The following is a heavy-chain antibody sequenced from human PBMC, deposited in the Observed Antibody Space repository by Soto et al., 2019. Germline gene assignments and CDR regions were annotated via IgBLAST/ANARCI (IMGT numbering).Heavy chain of an antibody. D-gene: IGHD5-18*01. V-gene: IGHV4-59*01. CDR3: ARSVDTDRAFYLDY. J-gene: IGHJ4*02. CDR2: IYYNGNT. Sequence: QVQLQDSGPGVVKPSETLSLTCSVSGGSISSYYWSWIRQPPGKGLEWIGYIYYNGNTYYNPSLKSRGTISVDTSKNQFSLKLNSVTAADTAVYYCARSVDTDRAFYLDYWGQGTLVTVSS. CDR1: GGSISSYY.